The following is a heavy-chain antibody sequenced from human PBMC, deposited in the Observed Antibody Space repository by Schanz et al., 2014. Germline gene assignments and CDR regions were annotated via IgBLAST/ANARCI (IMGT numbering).Heavy chain of an antibody. J-gene: IGHJ4*02. V-gene: IGHV3-30*03. CDR2: VSSDGNND. CDR1: GFTFSSYA. Sequence: VQLVESGGGVVRPGGSLRLSCAASGFTFSSYALHWVRQAPGKGLEWVALVSSDGNNDYYTDSVKGRFTISRDNSKNTVHLQMNSLRAEDTAVYYCARDGEAAAGCDYWGQGTLVTVSS. CDR3: ARDGEAAAGCDY. D-gene: IGHD6-13*01.